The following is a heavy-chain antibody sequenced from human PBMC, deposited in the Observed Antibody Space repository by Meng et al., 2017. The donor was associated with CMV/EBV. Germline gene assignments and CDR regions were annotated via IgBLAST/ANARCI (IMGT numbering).Heavy chain of an antibody. CDR1: GFTFSSYA. CDR3: AKVRAEGRGVRGVLWFDP. D-gene: IGHD3-10*01. Sequence: GESLKISCAASGFTFSSYAMSWVRQAPGKGLEWVSAISGSGGSTYYADSVKGRFTISRDNSKNTLYLQMNSLRAEDTAVYYCAKVRAEGRGVRGVLWFDPRGQGTLVTVSS. J-gene: IGHJ5*02. CDR2: ISGSGGST. V-gene: IGHV3-23*01.